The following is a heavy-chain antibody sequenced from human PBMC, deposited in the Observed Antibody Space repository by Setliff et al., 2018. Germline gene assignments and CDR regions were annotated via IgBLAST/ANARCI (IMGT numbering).Heavy chain of an antibody. D-gene: IGHD3-3*01. CDR2: VSVSGDNT. J-gene: IGHJ4*02. V-gene: IGHV3-23*01. Sequence: PGGSLSLSCVASGITFTSYAMSWVRQAPGKGLEWVSTVSVSGDNTYYTDSVKGRFTISRDNSKNTVSLQMSSLRAEDTAIYFCAGQGPIFGSGLIPGFDQWGQGTMVTVSS. CDR3: AGQGPIFGSGLIPGFDQ. CDR1: GITFTSYA.